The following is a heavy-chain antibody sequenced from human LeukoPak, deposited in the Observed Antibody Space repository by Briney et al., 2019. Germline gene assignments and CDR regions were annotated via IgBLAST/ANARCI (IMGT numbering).Heavy chain of an antibody. V-gene: IGHV4-59*01. CDR3: ARGGPGGNYYYYMDV. D-gene: IGHD3-16*01. J-gene: IGHJ6*03. Sequence: SETLSLTCTVSGGSISSYYWSWIRQPPGKGLEWIGYIYYSGSTNYNPSLKSRVTISVDTSKNQFSLKLSSVTAADTAVYYCARGGPGGNYYYYMDVWDKGTTVTVSS. CDR1: GGSISSYY. CDR2: IYYSGST.